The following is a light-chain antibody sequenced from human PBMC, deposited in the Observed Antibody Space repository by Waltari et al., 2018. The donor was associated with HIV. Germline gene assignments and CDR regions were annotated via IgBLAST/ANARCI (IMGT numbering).Light chain of an antibody. CDR2: DNN. CDR3: GTWDSGKNVWV. Sequence: QSVLTQPPSVSAAPGQTVTISCSGSSSNIGNNYVSWYQQATGAAPKLVLYDNNERPSGIRDRFSGSKSGTSATLDITGLQPGDEADYYCGTWDSGKNVWVFGGGTKLTVL. V-gene: IGLV1-51*01. CDR1: SSNIGNNY. J-gene: IGLJ3*02.